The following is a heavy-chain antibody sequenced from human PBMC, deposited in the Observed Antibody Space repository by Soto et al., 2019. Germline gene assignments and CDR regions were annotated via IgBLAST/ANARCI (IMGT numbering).Heavy chain of an antibody. CDR2: IYYSGST. CDR1: GGYISSYY. D-gene: IGHD2-2*01. V-gene: IGHV4-59*08. CDR3: ARHVVPAANYFAY. Sequence: SETLSLTCTVSGGYISSYYWSWIRQPPGKGLERIGYIYYSGSTNYNPSLKSRVTISVDTSKNQFSLKLSFLTVADTAVYYCARHVVPAANYFAYWGQGTLVTVS. J-gene: IGHJ4*02.